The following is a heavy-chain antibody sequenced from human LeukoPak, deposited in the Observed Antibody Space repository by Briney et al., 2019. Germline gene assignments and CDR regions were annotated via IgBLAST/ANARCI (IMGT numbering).Heavy chain of an antibody. D-gene: IGHD3-9*01. CDR2: MNPNSGNT. Sequence: ASVKVSCKASGYTFTSYDINWVRQATGQGLEWMGWMNPNSGNTGYAQKFQGRVTMTRNTSISTAYMELSSLRSEDTAVYYCARGDYDILTGLNWFDPWGQGTLVPVSS. J-gene: IGHJ5*02. CDR3: ARGDYDILTGLNWFDP. CDR1: GYTFTSYD. V-gene: IGHV1-8*01.